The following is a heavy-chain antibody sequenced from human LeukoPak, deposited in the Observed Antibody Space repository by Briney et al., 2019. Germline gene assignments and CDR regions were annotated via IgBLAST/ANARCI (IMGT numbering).Heavy chain of an antibody. CDR1: GFTFSSYA. D-gene: IGHD3-22*01. CDR3: ARGRYYYDSSGYLQH. Sequence: PGGSLRLSCAASGFTFSSYAMHWVRQDPGKGLEWVAVISYDGSNKYYADSVKGRFTISRDNSKNTLYLQMNSLRAEDTAVYYCARGRYYYDSSGYLQHWGQGTLVTVSS. J-gene: IGHJ1*01. CDR2: ISYDGSNK. V-gene: IGHV3-30*04.